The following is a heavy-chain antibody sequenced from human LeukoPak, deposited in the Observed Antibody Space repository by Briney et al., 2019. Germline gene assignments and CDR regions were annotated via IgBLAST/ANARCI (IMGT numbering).Heavy chain of an antibody. CDR1: GFTFSSYA. J-gene: IGHJ4*02. CDR3: ARDLSAAGSPDY. Sequence: GRSLRLSCAASGFTFSSYAMHWVRQAPGKGLEWVAVISYDGSNKYYADSVKGRFTISRDNSKNTLYLQMNSLRAEDTAVYYCARDLSAAGSPDYRGQGTLVTVSS. V-gene: IGHV3-30-3*01. D-gene: IGHD6-13*01. CDR2: ISYDGSNK.